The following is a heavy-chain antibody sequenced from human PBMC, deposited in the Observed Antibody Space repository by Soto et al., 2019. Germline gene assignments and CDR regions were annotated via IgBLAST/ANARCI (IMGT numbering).Heavy chain of an antibody. CDR2: INPNSGGT. CDR3: ASTNYYGSGSPYGDAFDI. Sequence: ASVKVSCKASGYTFTGYYMHWVRQAPGQGLEWMGWINPNSGGTNYAQKFQGWVTMTRDTSISTAYMELSRLRSDDTAVYYCASTNYYGSGSPYGDAFDIWGQGTMVTVSS. J-gene: IGHJ3*02. CDR1: GYTFTGYY. D-gene: IGHD3-10*01. V-gene: IGHV1-2*04.